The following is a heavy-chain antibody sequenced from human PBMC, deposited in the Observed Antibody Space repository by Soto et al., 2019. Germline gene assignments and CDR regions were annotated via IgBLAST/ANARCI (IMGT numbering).Heavy chain of an antibody. D-gene: IGHD2-2*01. J-gene: IGHJ5*02. CDR3: ARGRRVVDIVVVPAAMVNWFDP. CDR1: GGSFSGYY. V-gene: IGHV4-34*01. Sequence: SETLSLTCAVYGGSFSGYYWSWIRQPPGKGLEWIGEINHSGSTNYNPSLKSRVTISVDTSKNQFSLKLSSVTAADTAVYYCARGRRVVDIVVVPAAMVNWFDPWGQGTLVTVSS. CDR2: INHSGST.